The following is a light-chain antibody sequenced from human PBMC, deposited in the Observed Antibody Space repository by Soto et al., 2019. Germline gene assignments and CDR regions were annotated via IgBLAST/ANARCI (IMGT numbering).Light chain of an antibody. CDR2: GAS. J-gene: IGKJ5*01. CDR3: QQYNNWPPIT. Sequence: EIVMTQSPATLAVSAGGRATVSCRASQSVSSNLAWYQQKPGQAPRLLIYGASTRATGIPARFSGSGSGTEFTLTISSLQSEDFAVYSCQQYNNWPPITFGQGTRLENK. V-gene: IGKV3-15*01. CDR1: QSVSSN.